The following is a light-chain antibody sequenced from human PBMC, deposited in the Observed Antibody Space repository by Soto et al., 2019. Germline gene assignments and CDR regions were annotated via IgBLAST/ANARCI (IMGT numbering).Light chain of an antibody. J-gene: IGKJ1*01. Sequence: EIVLTQSPGTLSLSPGERATLSCRASQSVSSSYLAWYQQKPGQAPRLLIYGASSRATGIPDRFSGSGSGTDFALTISRLEPEDCAVYYCQLYGGSPWTFGQGTKGEIK. V-gene: IGKV3-20*01. CDR1: QSVSSSY. CDR3: QLYGGSPWT. CDR2: GAS.